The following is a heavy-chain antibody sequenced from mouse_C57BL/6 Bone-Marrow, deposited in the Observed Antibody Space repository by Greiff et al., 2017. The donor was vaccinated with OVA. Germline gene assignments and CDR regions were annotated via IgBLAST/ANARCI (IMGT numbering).Heavy chain of an antibody. CDR3: ARLGKFAY. V-gene: IGHV1-76*01. J-gene: IGHJ3*01. CDR1: GYTFTDYY. CDR2: IYPGSGNT. D-gene: IGHD4-1*01. Sequence: VQLQQSGAELVRPGASVKLSCKASGYTFTDYYITWVKQRPGQGLEWIARIYPGSGNTYYNEKFKGKATLTAEKSSSTAYMQLSSLTSEDSAVYFCARLGKFAYWGQGTLVTVSA.